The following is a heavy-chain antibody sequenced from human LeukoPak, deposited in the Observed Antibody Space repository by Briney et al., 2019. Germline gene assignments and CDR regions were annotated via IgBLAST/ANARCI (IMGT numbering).Heavy chain of an antibody. V-gene: IGHV3-23*01. D-gene: IGHD2-15*01. CDR3: AKSYCSGGSCHGSHWFDP. Sequence: GGSLRLSCAASGFTFSSYAMSWVRQAPGKGLEWVSAISGSGGSTYYADSVKGRFTISRDKSKNTLYLQMNSLRAEDTAVYYCAKSYCSGGSCHGSHWFDPWGQGTLVTVSS. J-gene: IGHJ5*02. CDR2: ISGSGGST. CDR1: GFTFSSYA.